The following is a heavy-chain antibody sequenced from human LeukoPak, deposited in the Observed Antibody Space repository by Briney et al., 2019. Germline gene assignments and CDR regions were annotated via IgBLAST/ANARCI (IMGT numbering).Heavy chain of an antibody. CDR3: ARASDYPSNWFDP. V-gene: IGHV4-30-4*01. D-gene: IGHD4-17*01. J-gene: IGHJ5*02. CDR1: GGSISSGDYY. Sequence: SQTLSLTCTVSGGSISSGDYYWSWIRQPPGKGLEWIGYIYYSGSTYYNPSLKSRVTISVDTSKNQFSLKLSSVTAADTAVYYCARASDYPSNWFDPWGQGTLVTVSS. CDR2: IYYSGST.